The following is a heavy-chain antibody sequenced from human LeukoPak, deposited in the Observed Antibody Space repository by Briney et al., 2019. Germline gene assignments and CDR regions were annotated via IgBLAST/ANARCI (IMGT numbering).Heavy chain of an antibody. Sequence: SETLSLTCAVYGGSFSGYYWSWIRQPPGKGLEWIGEINHSGSTNYNPSLKSRVTISVDTSKNQFSLKLSSVTAADTAAYYCARNPGYGSGSYYNRYYYYGMDVWGQGTTVTVSS. CDR2: INHSGST. D-gene: IGHD3-10*01. J-gene: IGHJ6*02. V-gene: IGHV4-34*01. CDR1: GGSFSGYY. CDR3: ARNPGYGSGSYYNRYYYYGMDV.